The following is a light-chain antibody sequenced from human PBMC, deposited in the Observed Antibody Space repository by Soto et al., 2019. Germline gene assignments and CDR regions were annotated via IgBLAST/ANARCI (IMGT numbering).Light chain of an antibody. CDR2: EVS. CDR1: TSDDGGYSY. CDR3: TSYTSSSAHV. Sequence: QSALTQPSSVSGSPGQSITISCPETTSDDGGYSYVSWYQQHPGKAPRLMIYEVSNRPSGVSNRFSGSKCGNTASLPISGLQAEDEADYYCTSYTSSSAHVVGTGTKVTVL. V-gene: IGLV2-14*01. J-gene: IGLJ1*01.